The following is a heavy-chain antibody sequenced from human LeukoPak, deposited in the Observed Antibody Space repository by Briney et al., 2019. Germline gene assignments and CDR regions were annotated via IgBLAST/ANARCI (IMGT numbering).Heavy chain of an antibody. CDR3: ARVLGITIFGVAVDYFDY. CDR1: GFTFSSYE. CDR2: ISSSGSTI. J-gene: IGHJ4*02. D-gene: IGHD3-3*01. Sequence: GGSLRLSCAASGFTFSSYEMNWVRQAPGKGLEWVSYISSSGSTIYYADSVKGRFTISRDNAKNSLYLQMNSLRAEDTAVYYCARVLGITIFGVAVDYFDYWGQGTLVTVSS. V-gene: IGHV3-48*03.